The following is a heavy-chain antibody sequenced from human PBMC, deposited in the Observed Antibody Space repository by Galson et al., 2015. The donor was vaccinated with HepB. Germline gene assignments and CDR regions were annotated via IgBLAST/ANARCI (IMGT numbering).Heavy chain of an antibody. CDR3: PKNRGSGRPFYYDMDV. D-gene: IGHD3-10*01. CDR1: GFTFSSYA. J-gene: IGHJ6*02. CDR2: ISGSGGAT. Sequence: SLRLSCAASGFTFSSYAMGWVRHAAGKGLEWVSVISGSGGATFYADSVKGRFTISRDNSKNTLSMQLNSLRAEDTAIYYCPKNRGSGRPFYYDMDVWGQGTTVTVSS. V-gene: IGHV3-23*01.